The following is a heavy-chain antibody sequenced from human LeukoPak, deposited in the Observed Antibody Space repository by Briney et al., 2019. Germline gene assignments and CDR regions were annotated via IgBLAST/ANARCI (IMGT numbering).Heavy chain of an antibody. CDR1: GFSFSSYE. D-gene: IGHD3-10*02. J-gene: IGHJ6*03. Sequence: GGSLRLSCAASGFSFSSYEMNWVRQAPGKGLEWVSYISSSGSTIYYADSVKGRFTISRDNAKNSLYLQMNSLRAEDTAVYYCAELGITMIGGVWGKGTTVTIS. CDR2: ISSSGSTI. V-gene: IGHV3-48*03. CDR3: AELGITMIGGV.